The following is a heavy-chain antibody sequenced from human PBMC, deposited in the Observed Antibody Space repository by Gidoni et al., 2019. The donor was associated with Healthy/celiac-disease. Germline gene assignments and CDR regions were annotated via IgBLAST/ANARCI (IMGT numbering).Heavy chain of an antibody. CDR3: ARDRGYYDSSGYGWFDP. D-gene: IGHD3-22*01. V-gene: IGHV4-59*01. CDR1: GGSISSYY. J-gene: IGHJ5*02. CDR2: IYYSGST. Sequence: QVQLQESGPGLVQHSETLSLTCTVSGGSISSYYWSWIRQPPGKGLEWIGYIYYSGSTNYNPSLKSRVTISVETSKNQFSLKLSSVTAADTAVYYCARDRGYYDSSGYGWFDPWGQGTLVTVSS.